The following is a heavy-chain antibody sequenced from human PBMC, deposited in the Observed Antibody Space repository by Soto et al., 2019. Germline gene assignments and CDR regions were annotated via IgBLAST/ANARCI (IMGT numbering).Heavy chain of an antibody. D-gene: IGHD3-22*01. V-gene: IGHV1-2*02. J-gene: IGHJ6*02. CDR3: ARASQVVINPYYSPMDV. CDR1: GYTFNRYY. CDR2: ISPHTGGT. Sequence: ASVKVSCKASGYTFNRYYMHWVRQAPGPGLEWMGWISPHTGGTTYAQKFQRRVTMTRDTSVTTAFMELSRLGPDDTAVYYCARASQVVINPYYSPMDVWGQGTTVTVSS.